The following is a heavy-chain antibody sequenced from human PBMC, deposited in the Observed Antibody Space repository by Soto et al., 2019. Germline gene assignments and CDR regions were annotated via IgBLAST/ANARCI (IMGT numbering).Heavy chain of an antibody. CDR1: GFTFSDYY. CDR2: ISTTSSYT. J-gene: IGHJ4*02. D-gene: IGHD3-10*01. CDR3: AREWLGSGHVDY. Sequence: QVQLVESGGGLVKPGGSLRLSCAASGFTFSDYYMSWIRQAPGKGLEWVSYISTTSSYTNYLDSVKGRFTIPRDNAKNSLYLQMSSLKAEDTAMYYCAREWLGSGHVDYWGQGTLVTVSS. V-gene: IGHV3-11*06.